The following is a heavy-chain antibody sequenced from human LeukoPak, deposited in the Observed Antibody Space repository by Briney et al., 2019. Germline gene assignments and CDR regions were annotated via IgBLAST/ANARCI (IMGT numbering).Heavy chain of an antibody. CDR1: GFTFSSYG. J-gene: IGHJ4*02. V-gene: IGHV3-33*01. Sequence: PGRSLRLSCAASGFTFSSYGMHWVRQAPGKGLEWVAVIWYDGSNKYYADSVKGRFTISRDNSKNTLYLQMNSLRAEDTAVYYCARDPTSTVVTPGDYWGQGTLVTVSP. CDR2: IWYDGSNK. CDR3: ARDPTSTVVTPGDY. D-gene: IGHD4-23*01.